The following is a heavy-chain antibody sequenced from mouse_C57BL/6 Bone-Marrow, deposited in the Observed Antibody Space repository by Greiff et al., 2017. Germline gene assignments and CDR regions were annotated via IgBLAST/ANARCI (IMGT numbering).Heavy chain of an antibody. J-gene: IGHJ2*01. CDR2: IDPSDSYT. Sequence: VQLQQPGAELVKPGASVKLSCKASGYTFTSYWMQWVKQRPGQGLEWIGEIDPSDSYTNYNQKFKGKATFTVDTSSSTAYMQLSSLTSEDSAVYYCGAVPFDYWGQGTTLTVSS. CDR3: GAVPFDY. V-gene: IGHV1-50*01. CDR1: GYTFTSYW.